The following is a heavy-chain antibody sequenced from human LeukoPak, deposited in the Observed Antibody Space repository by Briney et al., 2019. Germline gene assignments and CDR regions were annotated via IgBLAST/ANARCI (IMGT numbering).Heavy chain of an antibody. V-gene: IGHV1-69*13. CDR2: IIPIFGTA. J-gene: IGHJ4*02. CDR3: ARNLGVLYYDFWSGYYDY. D-gene: IGHD3-3*01. CDR1: GGTFSSYA. Sequence: SVKVSCKASGGTFSSYAISWVRQAPGQGLEWMGGIIPIFGTANYAQKFQGRVTITADESTSTAYMELSGLRSEDTAVYYCARNLGVLYYDFWSGYYDYWGQGTLVTVSS.